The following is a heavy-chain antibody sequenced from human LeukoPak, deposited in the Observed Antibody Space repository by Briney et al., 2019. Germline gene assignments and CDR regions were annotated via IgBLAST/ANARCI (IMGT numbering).Heavy chain of an antibody. CDR2: INHSGST. D-gene: IGHD1-1*01. CDR1: GGSISSGDYY. Sequence: SETLSLTCTVSGGSISSGDYYWSWIRQPPGKGLEWIGEINHSGSTNYNPSLKSRVTISVDTSKNQFSLKLSSVTAADTAVYYCARGTGFNWFDPWGQGTLVTVSS. CDR3: ARGTGFNWFDP. J-gene: IGHJ5*02. V-gene: IGHV4-39*07.